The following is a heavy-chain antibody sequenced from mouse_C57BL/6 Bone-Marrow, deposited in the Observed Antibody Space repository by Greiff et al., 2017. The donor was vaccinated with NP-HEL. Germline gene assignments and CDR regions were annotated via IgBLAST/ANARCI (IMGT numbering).Heavy chain of an antibody. Sequence: EVKLQQSGAELVRPGASVKLSCTASGFNIKDDYMHWVKQRPEQGLEWIGWIDPENGDTEYASKFQGKATITADTSSNTAYLQLSSLTSEDTAVYYCTTSPGGILRYYAMDYWGQGTSVTVSS. J-gene: IGHJ4*01. V-gene: IGHV14-4*01. CDR2: IDPENGDT. CDR3: TTSPGGILRYYAMDY. CDR1: GFNIKDDY. D-gene: IGHD1-1*01.